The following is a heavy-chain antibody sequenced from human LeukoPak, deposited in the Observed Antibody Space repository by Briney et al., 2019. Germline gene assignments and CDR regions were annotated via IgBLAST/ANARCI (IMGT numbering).Heavy chain of an antibody. CDR2: ISDDGGGT. CDR1: GFTFSSYG. CDR3: AKDSRRGDYPKFNY. Sequence: GGSLRLSCAASGFTFSSYGMHWVRQAPGQGLEWVSTISDDGGGTYYADSVKGRFTISRDNSKNTLYLQMYSLRAEDTAVYYCAKDSRRGDYPKFNYWGQGTLVTVSS. D-gene: IGHD2-21*02. J-gene: IGHJ4*02. V-gene: IGHV3-23*01.